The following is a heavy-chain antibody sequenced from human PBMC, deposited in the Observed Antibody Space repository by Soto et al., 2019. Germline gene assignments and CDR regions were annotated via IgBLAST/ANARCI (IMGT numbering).Heavy chain of an antibody. D-gene: IGHD3-22*01. CDR1: GYTFTSYS. CDR2: INSGNDTT. CDR3: SRDHSVYDSSGDYCLYYGLDV. J-gene: IGHJ6*02. V-gene: IGHV1-3*01. Sequence: GASVKVSCKASGYTFTSYSMHWVRQAPGQRLERMGWINSGNDTTRYSQKFQDRVTITRDTSASTDYMELSSLRSEETAVYYCSRDHSVYDSSGDYCLYYGLDVWGQGNRVTVSS.